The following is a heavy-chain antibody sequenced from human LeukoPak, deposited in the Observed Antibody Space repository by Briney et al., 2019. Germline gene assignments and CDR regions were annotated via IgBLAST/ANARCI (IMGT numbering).Heavy chain of an antibody. V-gene: IGHV4-38-2*02. Sequence: SETLSLTCTVSGYSISSGYYWGWIRQPPGKGLEWIGSIYHSGSTYYNPSLKSRVTISVDTSKNRFSLKLSSVTAADTAVYYCARHLGYPLYYFDYWGQGTLVTVSS. J-gene: IGHJ4*02. CDR3: ARHLGYPLYYFDY. CDR2: IYHSGST. D-gene: IGHD2-15*01. CDR1: GYSISSGYY.